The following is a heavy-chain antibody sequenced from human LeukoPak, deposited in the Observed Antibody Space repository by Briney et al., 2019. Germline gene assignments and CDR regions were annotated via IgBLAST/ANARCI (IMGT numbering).Heavy chain of an antibody. CDR1: GGSISSYY. J-gene: IGHJ3*02. V-gene: IGHV4-4*07. Sequence: SETLSLTCTVSGGSISSYYWSWIRQPAGKGLEWIGRIYTSGSTNYNPSLKSRVTMSVDTSKNQFSLKLSSVTAADTAVYYCARTYYYDSSGYYETQTYDAFDIWGQGTMVTVSS. CDR2: IYTSGST. D-gene: IGHD3-22*01. CDR3: ARTYYYDSSGYYETQTYDAFDI.